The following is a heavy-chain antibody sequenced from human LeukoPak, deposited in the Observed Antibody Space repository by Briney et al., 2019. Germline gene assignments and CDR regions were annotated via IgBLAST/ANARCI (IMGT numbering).Heavy chain of an antibody. Sequence: ASVKVSCKASGYTFTSYDINWVRQAPGQGLEWMGWISAYNGNTNYAQKLQGRVTMTTDTSTSTAYMELRSLRSDDTAVYYCAREAEYQLLRTPYYYYGMDVWGQGTTVTVSS. J-gene: IGHJ6*02. CDR3: AREAEYQLLRTPYYYYGMDV. CDR1: GYTFTSYD. V-gene: IGHV1-18*01. D-gene: IGHD2-2*01. CDR2: ISAYNGNT.